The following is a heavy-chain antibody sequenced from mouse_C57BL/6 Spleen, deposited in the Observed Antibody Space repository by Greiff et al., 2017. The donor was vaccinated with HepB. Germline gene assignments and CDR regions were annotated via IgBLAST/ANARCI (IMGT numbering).Heavy chain of an antibody. V-gene: IGHV1-50*01. J-gene: IGHJ4*01. CDR1: GYTFTSYW. CDR3: ARGHYSNYDYYAMDY. CDR2: IDPSDSYT. D-gene: IGHD2-5*01. Sequence: QVQLQQPGAELVKPGASVKLSCKASGYTFTSYWMQWVKQRPGQGLEWIGEIDPSDSYTNYNQKFKGKATLTVDTSSSTAYKQLSSLTSEDSAVYYCARGHYSNYDYYAMDYWGQGTSVTVSS.